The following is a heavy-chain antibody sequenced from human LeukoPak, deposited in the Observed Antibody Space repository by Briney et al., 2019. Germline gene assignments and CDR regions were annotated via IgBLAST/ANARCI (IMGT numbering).Heavy chain of an antibody. CDR2: IYPGDSDT. J-gene: IGHJ4*02. CDR3: ARLTVAGLDF. CDR1: GYPFTAYW. V-gene: IGHV5-51*01. Sequence: GESLKISCKTSGYPFTAYWIGWVRQMPGKGLEWMGIIYPGDSDTMYRPSFQGQVTISADKSISTAYLQWNSLKASDTAMYYCARLTVAGLDFWGQGTLVTVSS. D-gene: IGHD6-19*01.